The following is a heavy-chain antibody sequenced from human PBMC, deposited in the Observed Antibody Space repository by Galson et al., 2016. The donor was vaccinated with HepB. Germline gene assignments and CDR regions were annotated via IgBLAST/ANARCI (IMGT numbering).Heavy chain of an antibody. CDR2: IDSSGTTI. D-gene: IGHD4-17*01. CDR1: GFTFSDYY. Sequence: SLRLSCAASGFTFSDYYMNWTRQAPGKGLECISYIDSSGTTIYYSDSVKGRFTVSRDNAKNSLYLQMNSLRVEDTAVYYCARGLYYGDYAPHYWGQGTLATVSS. CDR3: ARGLYYGDYAPHY. J-gene: IGHJ4*02. V-gene: IGHV3-11*01.